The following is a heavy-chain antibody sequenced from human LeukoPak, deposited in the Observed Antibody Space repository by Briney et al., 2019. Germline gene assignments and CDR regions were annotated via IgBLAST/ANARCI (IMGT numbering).Heavy chain of an antibody. CDR1: GGSVSGGPYY. D-gene: IGHD3-16*01. Sequence: PSETLSLTCTVSGGSVSGGPYYWSWVRQLPGKGLEWIGYVYYSGSTYFNPSLKSRVTISVDTSKNQFSLKLNSVTAADTAVYYCARHYGPWGQGTLVTVSS. V-gene: IGHV4-30-4*08. CDR3: ARHYGP. J-gene: IGHJ5*02. CDR2: VYYSGST.